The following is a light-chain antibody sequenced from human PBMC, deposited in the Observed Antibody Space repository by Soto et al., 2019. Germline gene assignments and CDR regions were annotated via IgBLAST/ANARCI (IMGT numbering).Light chain of an antibody. V-gene: IGKV1-12*01. Sequence: DIQMTQSPSSVAASVGDRVTLTCRASQGVNRWLAWYQQKPGKAPKVLIYAASSLQSGVPSRFSGSGSGTDFTLIISSLQPEDFATYYCQQTNSFPRTFGQGTKVEI. CDR1: QGVNRW. CDR2: AAS. CDR3: QQTNSFPRT. J-gene: IGKJ1*01.